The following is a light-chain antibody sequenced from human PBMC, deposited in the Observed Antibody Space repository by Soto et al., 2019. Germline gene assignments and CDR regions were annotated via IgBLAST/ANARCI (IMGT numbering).Light chain of an antibody. J-gene: IGKJ2*01. CDR2: GAS. CDR1: QSVSSN. V-gene: IGKV3-15*01. Sequence: EIVMTQSPANLSVSPGERATLSCRASQSVSSNLAWYQQKPGQGPRLLIYGASTRATSIPARFSGSGSGTECTLTINSLQSEDFAVYYCQQYNKWPPYTFGQWTKLEIK. CDR3: QQYNKWPPYT.